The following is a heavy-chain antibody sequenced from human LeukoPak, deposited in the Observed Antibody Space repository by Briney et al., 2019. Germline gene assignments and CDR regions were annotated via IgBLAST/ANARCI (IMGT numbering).Heavy chain of an antibody. J-gene: IGHJ4*02. CDR2: IYYSGST. V-gene: IGHV4-59*08. CDR1: GGSITSGC. CDR3: AREYCSGGNCYFDF. D-gene: IGHD2-15*01. Sequence: SETLSLTCTVSGGSITSGCWSWIRQPPGKGLEWIGYIYYSGSTNQNPSLKSRVTISVDTSKKQFSLKLRSVTAADTAVYYCAREYCSGGNCYFDFWGQGILVTVSS.